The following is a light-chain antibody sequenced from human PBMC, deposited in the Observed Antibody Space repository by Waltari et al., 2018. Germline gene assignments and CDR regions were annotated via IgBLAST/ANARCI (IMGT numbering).Light chain of an antibody. CDR2: EVT. J-gene: IGLJ2*01. CDR3: CSYTSIGPVL. V-gene: IGLV2-23*02. CDR1: SSDVGANNF. Sequence: QSALTQPAPVSGSPGQSIAISCIGTSSDVGANNFLPWYQQRPGRAPKLMIHEVTKRPSGVSTRFSGSKSGNTASLTISGLQAEDEADYYCCSYTSIGPVLIGGGTKVTVL.